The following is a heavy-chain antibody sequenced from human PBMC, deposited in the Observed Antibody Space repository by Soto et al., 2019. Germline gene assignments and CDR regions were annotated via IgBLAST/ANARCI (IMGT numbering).Heavy chain of an antibody. CDR3: ARIAVADPYFDY. V-gene: IGHV1-18*01. J-gene: IGHJ4*02. D-gene: IGHD6-19*01. Sequence: ASVKVSCKASGYTFTSYGISWVRQAPGQGLEWMGWISAYNGSTSYAQKFQGRVTMTRDTSTSTVYMELSSLRSEDTAVYYCARIAVADPYFDYWGQGTLVTVSS. CDR2: ISAYNGST. CDR1: GYTFTSYG.